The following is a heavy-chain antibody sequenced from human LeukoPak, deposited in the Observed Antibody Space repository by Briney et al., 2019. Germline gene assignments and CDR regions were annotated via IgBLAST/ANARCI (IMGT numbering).Heavy chain of an antibody. J-gene: IGHJ6*03. CDR2: INPNSGGT. CDR1: GYTFTSYY. D-gene: IGHD6-19*01. Sequence: ASVKVSCKASGYTFTSYYMHWVRQAPGQGLEWMGWINPNSGGTNYAQKLQGRVTMTTDTSTSTAYMELRSLRSDDTAVYYCARDPSGRSIYYYYYMDVWGKGTTVTVSS. V-gene: IGHV1-2*02. CDR3: ARDPSGRSIYYYYYMDV.